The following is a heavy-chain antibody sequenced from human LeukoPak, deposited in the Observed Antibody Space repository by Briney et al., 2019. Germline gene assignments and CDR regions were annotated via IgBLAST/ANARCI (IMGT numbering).Heavy chain of an antibody. J-gene: IGHJ4*02. CDR3: TTDPGIVGATWAFDY. Sequence: GGSLRLSCATSGFTFNDYWMNWVRQAPGKGLEWVGRIKSKTDGGTTDYAAPVKGRFTISRDDSKNTLYLQMNSLKTEDTAVYYCTTDPGIVGATWAFDYWGQGTLVTVSS. CDR2: IKSKTDGGTT. V-gene: IGHV3-15*01. D-gene: IGHD1-26*01. CDR1: GFTFNDYW.